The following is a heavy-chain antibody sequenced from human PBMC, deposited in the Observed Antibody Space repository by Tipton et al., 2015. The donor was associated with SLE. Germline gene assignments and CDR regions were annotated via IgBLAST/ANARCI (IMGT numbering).Heavy chain of an antibody. Sequence: SLRLSCGASGFTFKNYGMSWVRQAPGKGLEWVSRITRSAGSTYYTDSVKGRFTISRDNSGNTLFLQMHSLRADDTAVYYCATDSAKSGLDHWGQGPLVAFSS. CDR2: ITRSAGST. J-gene: IGHJ4*02. D-gene: IGHD3-3*01. CDR1: GFTFKNYG. V-gene: IGHV3-23*01. CDR3: ATDSAKSGLDH.